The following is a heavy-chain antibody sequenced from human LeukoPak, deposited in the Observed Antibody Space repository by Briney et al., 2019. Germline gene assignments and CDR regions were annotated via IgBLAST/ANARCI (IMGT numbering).Heavy chain of an antibody. V-gene: IGHV4-4*07. J-gene: IGHJ4*02. CDR3: ASFSSGWGTFDY. D-gene: IGHD6-19*01. CDR1: GGSISSYY. CDR2: IYTSGST. Sequence: SETLSLTCTVSGGSISSYYWRWVRQPAGKGLEWIGRIYTSGSTNYNPSLKSRVTMSVDTSKNQFSLKLSSVTAADTAVYYCASFSSGWGTFDYWGQGTLVTVSS.